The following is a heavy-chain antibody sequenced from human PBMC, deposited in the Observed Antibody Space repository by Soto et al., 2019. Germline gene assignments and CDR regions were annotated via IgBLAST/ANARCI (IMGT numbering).Heavy chain of an antibody. D-gene: IGHD2-2*01. J-gene: IGHJ6*02. CDR3: ARRLVVPAAIHPTYGMDV. V-gene: IGHV1-69*13. Sequence: SVKVSCKASGGTFSSYAISWVRQAPGQGXEWMGGIIPIFGTANYAQKFQGRVTITADESTSTAYTELSSLRSEDTAVYYCARRLVVPAAIHPTYGMDVCGQVTTVTVSS. CDR1: GGTFSSYA. CDR2: IIPIFGTA.